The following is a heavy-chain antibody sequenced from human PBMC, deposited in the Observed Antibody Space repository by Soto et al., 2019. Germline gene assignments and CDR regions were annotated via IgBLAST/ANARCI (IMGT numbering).Heavy chain of an antibody. Sequence: SETLSLTCAVSGGSISSGGYSWSWIRQQPGKGLEWIGYIYHSGSTYYNPSLKSRVTISVDRSKNQFSLKLSSVTAADTAVYYCATFAAHDGYNTGLIDAFDIWGQGTMVTVSS. CDR2: IYHSGST. J-gene: IGHJ3*02. CDR1: GGSISSGGYS. D-gene: IGHD5-12*01. V-gene: IGHV4-30-2*01. CDR3: ATFAAHDGYNTGLIDAFDI.